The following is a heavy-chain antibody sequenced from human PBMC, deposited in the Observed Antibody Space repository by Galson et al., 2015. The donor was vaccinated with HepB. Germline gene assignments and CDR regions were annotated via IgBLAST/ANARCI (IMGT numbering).Heavy chain of an antibody. CDR1: GFTFSSYE. CDR3: ARVARIAAAEIFDY. D-gene: IGHD6-13*01. Sequence: SLRLSCAASGFTFSSYEMNWVRQAPGKGLEWVSYISSSGSTIYYADSVKGRFTISRDNDKNSLYLQMNSLRAEDTAVYYCARVARIAAAEIFDYWGQGTLVTVSS. CDR2: ISSSGSTI. J-gene: IGHJ4*02. V-gene: IGHV3-48*03.